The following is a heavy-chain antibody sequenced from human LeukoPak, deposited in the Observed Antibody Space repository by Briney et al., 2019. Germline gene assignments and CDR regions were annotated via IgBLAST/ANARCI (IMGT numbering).Heavy chain of an antibody. CDR3: ARDRTNYYMDV. CDR1: GGSINSGSYY. CDR2: IYTSGST. Sequence: PSETLSLTCTVSGGSINSGSYYWSWIRQPAGKGLEWIGRIYTSGSTNYNPSLKSRVTISVDTSKNQFSLKLSSVTAADTAVYYCARDRTNYYMDVWGKRDHGHRLL. V-gene: IGHV4-61*02. J-gene: IGHJ6*03.